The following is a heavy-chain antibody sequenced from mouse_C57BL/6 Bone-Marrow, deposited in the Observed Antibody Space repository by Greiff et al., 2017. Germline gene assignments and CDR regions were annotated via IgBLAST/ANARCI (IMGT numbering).Heavy chain of an antibody. CDR3: ARGCPWFAY. CDR1: GYPFTSYG. V-gene: IGHV1-81*01. CDR2: IYPRSGNT. Sequence: VQLQQSGAELARPGASVKLSCKASGYPFTSYGISWVKQRTGQGLEWIGEIYPRSGNTYYNEKFKGKATLTADKSSSTAYMELRSLTSEDSAVYFCARGCPWFAYWGQGTLVTVSA. J-gene: IGHJ3*01.